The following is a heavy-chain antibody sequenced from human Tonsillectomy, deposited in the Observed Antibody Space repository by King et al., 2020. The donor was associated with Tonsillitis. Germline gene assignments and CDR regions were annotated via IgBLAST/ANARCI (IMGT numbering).Heavy chain of an antibody. Sequence: VQLVESGGGLVQPGRSLRLSCTTSGFTFGDYPMSWFRPTPGKGLGWVGFFRSKGYGGTIEYAASVKGRFTISRDDSKSIAYLQMNNLKTEDTAVYFCTRHPTWGSGWPLDYWGQGTLVTVSS. J-gene: IGHJ4*02. CDR3: TRHPTWGSGWPLDY. CDR2: FRSKGYGGTI. V-gene: IGHV3-49*03. CDR1: GFTFGDYP. D-gene: IGHD6-19*01.